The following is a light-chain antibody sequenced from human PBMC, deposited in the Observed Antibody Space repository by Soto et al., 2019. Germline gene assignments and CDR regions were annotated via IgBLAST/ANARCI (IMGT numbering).Light chain of an antibody. CDR1: ESVNTN. CDR2: GAS. Sequence: TVMTQSTAILSASPGERVTLSCRASESVNTNFSWYQQKPCQEPSLLVYGASTRTTGIPARFSGSGSGTESPLTISVLQFDDLAVYHCQQYNNWPLAFGHGTKVEMK. J-gene: IGKJ1*01. CDR3: QQYNNWPLA. V-gene: IGKV3-15*01.